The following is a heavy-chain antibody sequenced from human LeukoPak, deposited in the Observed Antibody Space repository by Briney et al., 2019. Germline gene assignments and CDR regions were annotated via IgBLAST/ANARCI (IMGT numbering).Heavy chain of an antibody. Sequence: SETLSLTCAVYGGSFSGYYWSWIRQPPGKGLEWIGEINHSGSTNYNPSLKSRVTISVDTSKNQFSLKLSSVTAADTAVYYCARVGVNNWNYAQWFDPWGQGTLVTVSS. D-gene: IGHD1-7*01. CDR2: INHSGST. J-gene: IGHJ5*02. CDR1: GGSFSGYY. CDR3: ARVGVNNWNYAQWFDP. V-gene: IGHV4-34*01.